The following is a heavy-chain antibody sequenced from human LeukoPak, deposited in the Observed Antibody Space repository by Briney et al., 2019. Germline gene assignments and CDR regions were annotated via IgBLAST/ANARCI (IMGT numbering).Heavy chain of an antibody. D-gene: IGHD1-26*01. CDR1: GFTFSSYW. Sequence: GGSLRLSCAASGFTFSSYWMHWVRQAPGKGLVWVSHINSDGSSTTYADSVKGRFTISRDNAKNTLYLQMNSLRAEDTAVYYCAREFSGSNYGFPFDYWGQGTLVTVSS. V-gene: IGHV3-74*01. CDR2: INSDGSST. J-gene: IGHJ4*02. CDR3: AREFSGSNYGFPFDY.